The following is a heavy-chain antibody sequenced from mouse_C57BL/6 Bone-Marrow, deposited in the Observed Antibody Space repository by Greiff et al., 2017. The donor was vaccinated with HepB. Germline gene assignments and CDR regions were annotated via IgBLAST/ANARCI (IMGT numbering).Heavy chain of an antibody. CDR2: IYPRDGST. D-gene: IGHD1-1*01. J-gene: IGHJ3*01. Sequence: VKLMESVAELVKPGASVKISCKVSGYTFTDHTIHWMKQRPEQGLEWIGYIYPRDGSTKYTDKFKGKATLTADKSSSTAYMQLNSLTSEDSAVYFCARSHYGSSYGFAYWGHGTLVTVSA. V-gene: IGHV1-78*01. CDR1: GYTFTDHT. CDR3: ARSHYGSSYGFAY.